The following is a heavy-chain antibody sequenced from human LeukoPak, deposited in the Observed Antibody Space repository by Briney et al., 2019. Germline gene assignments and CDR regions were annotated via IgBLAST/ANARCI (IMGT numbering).Heavy chain of an antibody. CDR1: GFTFSSYS. J-gene: IGHJ3*02. D-gene: IGHD3-10*01. CDR3: ARCQMGVGRAFDI. CDR2: ISSSSGTI. Sequence: PGGSLRLSCAASGFTFSSYSMNWVRQAPGKGLEWVSYISSSSGTIYYADSVKGRFTISRDNAKNSLYLQMNSLRAEDTAVYYCARCQMGVGRAFDIWGQGTMVTVSS. V-gene: IGHV3-48*04.